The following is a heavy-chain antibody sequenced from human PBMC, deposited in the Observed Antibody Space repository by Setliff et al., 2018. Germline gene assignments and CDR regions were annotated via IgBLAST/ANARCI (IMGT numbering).Heavy chain of an antibody. Sequence: PSETLSLTCTVSGGSVRGYYWSWIRQPPGKGLEWIGYMYYSGDTNYNPSLKSRVTISVDTSKNQFSLKLKSVTAADTAVYYCAKGGTYRYFDFWGQGALVTVSS. J-gene: IGHJ4*02. CDR1: GGSVRGYY. CDR3: AKGGTYRYFDF. D-gene: IGHD1-1*01. V-gene: IGHV4-59*02. CDR2: MYYSGDT.